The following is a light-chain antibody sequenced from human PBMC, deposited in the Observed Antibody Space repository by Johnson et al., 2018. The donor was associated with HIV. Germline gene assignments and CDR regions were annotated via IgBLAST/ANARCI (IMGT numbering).Light chain of an antibody. J-gene: IGLJ1*01. CDR3: GTWDSRRSAVV. Sequence: QSVLTQSPSVSAAPGQKVTISCSGSSSNIGNNYVSWYQQLPGTAPKLLIYDNNTPPSAIPYRFSRSKSRTYATLGITGLPTGDEADYYCGTWDSRRSAVVFGTGTKVTVL. V-gene: IGLV1-51*01. CDR1: SSNIGNNY. CDR2: DNN.